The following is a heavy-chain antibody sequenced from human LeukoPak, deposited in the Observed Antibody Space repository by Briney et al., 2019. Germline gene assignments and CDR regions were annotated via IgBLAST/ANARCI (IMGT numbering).Heavy chain of an antibody. Sequence: SETRSLTCSVSGGSINSYYWSWIRQPPGKGLEWIGWVSYTGTTYFNPSLKSRVTISVDTSKNQFSLRLTSVTAADTAVFFCARNVGGLRGFDYWGQGTLVTVSS. CDR2: VSYTGTT. D-gene: IGHD3-10*01. J-gene: IGHJ4*02. V-gene: IGHV4-59*01. CDR3: ARNVGGLRGFDY. CDR1: GGSINSYY.